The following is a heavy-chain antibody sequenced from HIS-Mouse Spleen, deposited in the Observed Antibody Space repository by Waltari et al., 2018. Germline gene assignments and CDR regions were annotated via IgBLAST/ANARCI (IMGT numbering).Heavy chain of an antibody. CDR2: MNPSSSNT. CDR3: ARGQDYSNYFDY. J-gene: IGHJ4*02. V-gene: IGHV1-8*01. D-gene: IGHD4-4*01. CDR1: GYTFTSYD. Sequence: QVQLVQSGAEVKKPGASVKVSCKASGYTFTSYDINWVRQATGQGLEWMGWMNPSSSNTGYAQTFQGRVTMTRTTSISTAYMELRSLRSEDTAVYYGARGQDYSNYFDYWGQGTLVTVSS.